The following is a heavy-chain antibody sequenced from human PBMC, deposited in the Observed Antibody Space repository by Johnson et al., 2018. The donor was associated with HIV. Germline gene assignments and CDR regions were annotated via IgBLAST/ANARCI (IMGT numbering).Heavy chain of an antibody. CDR2: IKRKIDGGTT. Sequence: EVQLVESGGGLVKPGGSLRLSCAASGFTFSNAWMSWVRQAPGKGLEWVGRIKRKIDGGTTDYAAPVKGRFTSSRDESTNTLYLQMNSLKTEDTAVYYCTTDLAAVGSGAFDIWGQGTMVTVSS. D-gene: IGHD6-13*01. CDR3: TTDLAAVGSGAFDI. V-gene: IGHV3-15*01. J-gene: IGHJ3*02. CDR1: GFTFSNAW.